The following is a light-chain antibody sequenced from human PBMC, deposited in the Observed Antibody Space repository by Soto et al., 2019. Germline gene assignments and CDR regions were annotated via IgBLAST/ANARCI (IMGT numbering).Light chain of an antibody. Sequence: EIVMTQSPATLSVSTGERATISCRASQSVSSNLAWYQPKPGQAPRLLIYGASTRATGIPARFSGSGSGTEFTLTNSSLQSEDFAVYNCQQYNNWLALTFGGGTKVEIK. CDR1: QSVSSN. CDR2: GAS. V-gene: IGKV3-15*01. J-gene: IGKJ4*02. CDR3: QQYNNWLALT.